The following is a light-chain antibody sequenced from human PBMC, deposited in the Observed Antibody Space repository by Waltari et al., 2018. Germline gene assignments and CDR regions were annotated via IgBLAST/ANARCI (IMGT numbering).Light chain of an antibody. Sequence: EIVMTQSPATLSVTPAERATLSCRASQSLSDNLAWYQQKPGQAPRLLIYGASTRATGIPARFSGSGSGTDFTLTISSPQSEDFAIYYCQQYNTWPPITFGQGTRVEIK. CDR3: QQYNTWPPIT. CDR2: GAS. J-gene: IGKJ5*01. V-gene: IGKV3-15*01. CDR1: QSLSDN.